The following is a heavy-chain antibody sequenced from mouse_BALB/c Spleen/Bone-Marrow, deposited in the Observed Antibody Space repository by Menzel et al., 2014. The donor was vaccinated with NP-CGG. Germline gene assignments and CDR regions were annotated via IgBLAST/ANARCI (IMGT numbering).Heavy chain of an antibody. Sequence: EVKLMESGGGLVQPGGSLRLSCATSGFTFTDYYMSWVRQPPGKALEWLGFIRNKANGYTTEYSASVKGRFTISRENSHSILYLQMNTLRAEDSAKYSGAVRGITTATGAMDYWGQGNAVTVSS. J-gene: IGHJ4*01. CDR3: AVRGITTATGAMDY. D-gene: IGHD1-2*01. V-gene: IGHV7-3*02. CDR2: IRNKANGYTT. CDR1: GFTFTDYY.